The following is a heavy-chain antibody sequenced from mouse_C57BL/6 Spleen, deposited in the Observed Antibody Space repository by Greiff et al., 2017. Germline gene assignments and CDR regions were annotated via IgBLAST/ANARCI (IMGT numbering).Heavy chain of an antibody. CDR2: IDPSDSET. Sequence: QVQLQQPGAELVRPGSSVKLSCKASGYTFTSDWMHWVKQRPIQGLEWIGNIDPSDSETHYTQTFKDKATLTVDKSSSTAYMQLSSLTSEDSAVYYCSRWLTGAEEYFDVWGKGTTVTVAS. D-gene: IGHD4-1*01. V-gene: IGHV1-52*01. CDR1: GYTFTSDW. J-gene: IGHJ1*03. CDR3: SRWLTGAEEYFDV.